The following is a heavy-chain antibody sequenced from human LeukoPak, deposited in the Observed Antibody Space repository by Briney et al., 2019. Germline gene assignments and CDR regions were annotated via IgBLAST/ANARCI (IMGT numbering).Heavy chain of an antibody. CDR3: AITSYDSSGYYFDY. Sequence: GGSLRLSCAASGFTFSSYAMNWVRQAPGKGLDWVSAIRASGGSTYYADSVKGRFTISRDNSKNTLYLQINSLRAEDTAVYYCAITSYDSSGYYFDYWGQGTLVTVSS. D-gene: IGHD3-22*01. CDR1: GFTFSSYA. CDR2: IRASGGST. V-gene: IGHV3-23*01. J-gene: IGHJ4*02.